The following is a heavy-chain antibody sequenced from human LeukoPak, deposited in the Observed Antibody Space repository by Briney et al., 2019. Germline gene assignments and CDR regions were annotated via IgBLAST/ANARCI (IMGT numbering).Heavy chain of an antibody. CDR1: GFTFSDYY. CDR2: ISSSGSTI. D-gene: IGHD2-2*02. J-gene: IGHJ4*02. CDR3: ARDGGVDCSSTSCYTTPPLDY. Sequence: GGSLRLSCAASGFTFSDYYMSWIRQAPGKGLEWVSYISSSGSTIYYADSVKGRFTISRDNAKNSLYLQMNSLRAEDTAVYYCARDGGVDCSSTSCYTTPPLDYWGQGTLVTVSS. V-gene: IGHV3-11*01.